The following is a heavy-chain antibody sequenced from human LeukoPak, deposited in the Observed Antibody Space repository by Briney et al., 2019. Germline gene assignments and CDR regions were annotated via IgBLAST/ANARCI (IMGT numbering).Heavy chain of an antibody. CDR1: GGTFSSYA. D-gene: IGHD2-2*01. J-gene: IGHJ5*02. CDR3: ARADIVVVPAAIYPHNWFDP. CDR2: IIPIFGTA. V-gene: IGHV1-69*01. Sequence: SVKVSCKASGGTFSSYAISWVRQAPGQGLEWMGGIIPIFGTANYAQKFQGRVTITADECTSTAYMELSSLRSEDTAVYYCARADIVVVPAAIYPHNWFDPWGQGTLVTVSS.